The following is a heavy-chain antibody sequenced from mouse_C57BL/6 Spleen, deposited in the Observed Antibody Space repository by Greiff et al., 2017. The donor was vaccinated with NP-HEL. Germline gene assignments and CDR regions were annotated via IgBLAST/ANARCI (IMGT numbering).Heavy chain of an antibody. V-gene: IGHV1-19*01. D-gene: IGHD2-14*01. CDR2: INPYNGGT. J-gene: IGHJ2*01. CDR3: ERVRRNFDY. CDR1: GYTFTDYY. Sequence: EVQLQQSGPVLVKPGASVKMSCKASGYTFTDYYMNWVKQSHGKSLEWIGVINPYNGGTSYNQQFKGKATLTVDKSSSTAYMELNSLTSEDSAVYYCERVRRNFDYWGQGTTRTVSS.